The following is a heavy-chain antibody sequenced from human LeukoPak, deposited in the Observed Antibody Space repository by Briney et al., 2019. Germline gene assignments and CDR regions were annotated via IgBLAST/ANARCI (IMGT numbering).Heavy chain of an antibody. J-gene: IGHJ6*02. CDR3: AGVVIEYYYYYGMDV. CDR1: GVSFSGYY. D-gene: IGHD3-22*01. V-gene: IGHV4-34*01. CDR2: INHSGST. Sequence: KPSETLSLTCAVYGVSFSGYYWSWIRQPPGKGLEWIGEINHSGSTNYNPSLKSRVTISVDASKNQFSLKLSSVTAADTAVYYCAGVVIEYYYYYGMDVWGQGTTVTVSS.